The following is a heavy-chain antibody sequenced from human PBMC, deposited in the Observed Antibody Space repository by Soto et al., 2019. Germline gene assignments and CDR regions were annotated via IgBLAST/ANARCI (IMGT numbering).Heavy chain of an antibody. CDR3: ARDLVSYGDYEAKDY. Sequence: TASGFTFSRYSMNWVRQAPGKGLEWVSYISSSSSTIYYADSVKGRFTISRDNAKNSLYLQMNSLRAEDTAVYYCARDLVSYGDYEAKDYWGQGTLVTVSS. CDR2: ISSSSSTI. J-gene: IGHJ4*02. CDR1: GFTFSRYS. D-gene: IGHD4-17*01. V-gene: IGHV3-48*01.